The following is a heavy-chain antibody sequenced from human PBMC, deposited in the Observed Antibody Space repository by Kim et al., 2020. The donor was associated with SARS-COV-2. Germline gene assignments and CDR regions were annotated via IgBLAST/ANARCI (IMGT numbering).Heavy chain of an antibody. CDR2: IYYSGSP. CDR1: GGSISSYY. CDR3: ARVVVSGVGAFVI. Sequence: SETLSLTCTVSGGSISSYYWSWIRQPPGKGLEWIGFIYYSGSPNYNPSLKSRVTISVDTSKNQFSLKLSSVTAADTAVLYCARVVVSGVGAFVICGPGT. V-gene: IGHV4-59*13. J-gene: IGHJ3*02. D-gene: IGHD6-19*01.